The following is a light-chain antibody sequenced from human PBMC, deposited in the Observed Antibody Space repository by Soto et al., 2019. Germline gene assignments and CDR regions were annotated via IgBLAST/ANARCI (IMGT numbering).Light chain of an antibody. Sequence: QSALTQPASVSGSPGQSFTISCTGTSSDVGGYNYVSWYQQHPGKAPKLMIYDVSNRPSGVSNRFSGSKSGNTASLTISGLQAEDEADYYCSSYTSSSTPVVFGGVTKLTVL. CDR2: DVS. J-gene: IGLJ2*01. CDR1: SSDVGGYNY. V-gene: IGLV2-14*01. CDR3: SSYTSSSTPVV.